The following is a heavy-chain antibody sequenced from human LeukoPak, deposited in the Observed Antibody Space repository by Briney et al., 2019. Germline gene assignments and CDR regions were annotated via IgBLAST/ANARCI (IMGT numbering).Heavy chain of an antibody. CDR3: ARVPGGNSYYYYMDV. D-gene: IGHD2-15*01. CDR1: GFTFSSYA. CDR2: INSDGSST. Sequence: PGGSLRLSCAASGFTFSSYAMHWVRQAPGKGLVWVSRINSDGSSTSYADSVKGRFTISRDNAKNTLYLQMNSLRAEDTAVYYCARVPGGNSYYYYMDVWGKGTTVTVSS. J-gene: IGHJ6*03. V-gene: IGHV3-74*01.